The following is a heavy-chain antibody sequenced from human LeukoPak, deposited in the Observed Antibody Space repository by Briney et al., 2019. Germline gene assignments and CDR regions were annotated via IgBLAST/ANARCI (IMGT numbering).Heavy chain of an antibody. Sequence: SETLSLTCAVYGGPFRGFFWSWIRQAPGKGLEWIAEVSHGGTSNYNPSLKSRITISVDTSKSQFSLELTSVTAADTAVYYCARGIFYGGRNQYIWFDLWGQGTLVTVSS. CDR1: GGPFRGFF. CDR2: VSHGGTS. D-gene: IGHD4-23*01. J-gene: IGHJ5*02. CDR3: ARGIFYGGRNQYIWFDL. V-gene: IGHV4-34*01.